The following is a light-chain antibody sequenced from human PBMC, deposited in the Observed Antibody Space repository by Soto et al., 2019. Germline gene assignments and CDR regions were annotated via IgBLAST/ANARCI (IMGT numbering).Light chain of an antibody. V-gene: IGKV3-20*01. Sequence: EIVLTQSPGTLSLPPVERATLSCRASQSVSSSYLAWYQQKPGQPPRLLIFDASNRATGIPDRFSGSGSGTDFTLTISSLEPEDFAVYYCQHYGRSPPSWTFGQGTKVEIQ. J-gene: IGKJ1*01. CDR3: QHYGRSPPSWT. CDR2: DAS. CDR1: QSVSSSY.